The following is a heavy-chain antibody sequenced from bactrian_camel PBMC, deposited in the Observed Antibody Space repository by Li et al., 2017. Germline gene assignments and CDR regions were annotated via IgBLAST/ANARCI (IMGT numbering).Heavy chain of an antibody. J-gene: IGHJ4*01. CDR1: GSLDGTNC. CDR2: IVTLGGTT. CDR3: AAGWSYGVGTLLRRHYDY. Sequence: QVQLVESGGGSVQAGGSLRLSCEVSGSLDGTNCIGWFRQYPGKEREGVAAIVTLGGTTYYDDSVTGRFTISQDNAKKTTYLQMDQLRTEDTAIYYCAAGWSYGVGTLLRRHYDYWGQGTQVTVS. D-gene: IGHD5*01. V-gene: IGHV3S54*01.